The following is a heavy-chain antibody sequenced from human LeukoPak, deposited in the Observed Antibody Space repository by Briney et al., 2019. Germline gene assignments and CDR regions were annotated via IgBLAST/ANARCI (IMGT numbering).Heavy chain of an antibody. V-gene: IGHV3-23*01. Sequence: GGSLRLSCAASGFTFSSYAMSWVRQAPGKGLEWVSTISGSGGSAYYADSVKGRFTISRDNSKNTLYLQMNSLRAEDTAVYYCAKGFLRIEAPDYFDYWGQGTLVTVSS. D-gene: IGHD6-13*01. CDR3: AKGFLRIEAPDYFDY. CDR2: ISGSGGSA. CDR1: GFTFSSYA. J-gene: IGHJ4*02.